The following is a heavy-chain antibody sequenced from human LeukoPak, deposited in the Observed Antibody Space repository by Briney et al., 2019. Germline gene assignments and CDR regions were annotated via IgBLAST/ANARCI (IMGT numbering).Heavy chain of an antibody. CDR2: ISYDGSNE. CDR1: GFTFINYG. V-gene: IGHV3-30*18. CDR3: AKKFGAFAI. D-gene: IGHD3-10*01. J-gene: IGHJ3*02. Sequence: GGSLRLSCAASGFTFINYGMHWVRQAPGKGLEWVALISYDGSNEYYAGSVKGRFTISRDNSKNTLYLQMNSLRVEDTAVYYCAKKFGAFAIWGQGTMVTVSS.